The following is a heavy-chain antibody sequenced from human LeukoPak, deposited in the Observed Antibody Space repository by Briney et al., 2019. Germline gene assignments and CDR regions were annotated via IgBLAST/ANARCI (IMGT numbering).Heavy chain of an antibody. J-gene: IGHJ4*02. Sequence: GGSLRLSCAASGFTFSSYGMHWVRQAPGKGLEWVAVIWYDGSNKYYADSVKGRFTISRDNSKNTLYLQMNSLRAEDTAVYYCAKAISKVVVTPDYWGQGTLVTVSS. D-gene: IGHD3-22*01. CDR2: IWYDGSNK. CDR1: GFTFSSYG. V-gene: IGHV3-33*06. CDR3: AKAISKVVVTPDY.